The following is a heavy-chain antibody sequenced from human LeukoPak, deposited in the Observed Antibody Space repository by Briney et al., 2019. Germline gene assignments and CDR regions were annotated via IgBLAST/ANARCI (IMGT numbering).Heavy chain of an antibody. CDR2: IHNSGNT. Sequence: PSETLSLTCTVSGGSISSYYWSWIRQPPGKGLEWIAYIHNSGNTNYNPSLKSRVTISVDTSKNQFSLKLRSVTAADTAVYYCVRDWEGFNFDIWGQGTMVTVSS. CDR3: VRDWEGFNFDI. D-gene: IGHD1-26*01. J-gene: IGHJ3*02. V-gene: IGHV4-59*01. CDR1: GGSISSYY.